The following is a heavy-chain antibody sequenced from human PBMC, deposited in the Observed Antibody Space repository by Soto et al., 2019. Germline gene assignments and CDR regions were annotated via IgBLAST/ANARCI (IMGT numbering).Heavy chain of an antibody. Sequence: QVQLVEPGGGVVQPGRSLRLSCAASGFTFSSYGMHWVRQAPGKGLEWVAVISYDGSNKYYADSVKGRFTISRDNSNNTLYLQMNSLRAEGTAVYYCAKGDGSGSYYMWGGYYYGMDVWGQGTTVTVSS. V-gene: IGHV3-30*18. D-gene: IGHD3-10*01. CDR3: AKGDGSGSYYMWGGYYYGMDV. CDR2: ISYDGSNK. J-gene: IGHJ6*02. CDR1: GFTFSSYG.